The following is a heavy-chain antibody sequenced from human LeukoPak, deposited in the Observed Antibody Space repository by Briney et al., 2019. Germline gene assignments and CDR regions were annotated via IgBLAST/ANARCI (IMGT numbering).Heavy chain of an antibody. CDR3: ARGGQRQFDY. J-gene: IGHJ4*02. Sequence: SETLSLTCTVSGGSISSGDYYWSWIRQPPGKGLEWIGEIYHSGSTKYNPSLKSRVTMSVDKSKNQFSLKLISVTAADTAVYYCARGGQRQFDYWGQGTLVTVSS. D-gene: IGHD3-16*01. CDR2: IYHSGST. CDR1: GGSISSGDYY. V-gene: IGHV4-39*07.